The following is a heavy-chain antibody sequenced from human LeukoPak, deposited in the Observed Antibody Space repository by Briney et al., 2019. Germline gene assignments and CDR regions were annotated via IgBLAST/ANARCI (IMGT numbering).Heavy chain of an antibody. CDR3: AIDIYSGNPGSRQH. Sequence: ASVKVSCKVSGYTLTELSMHWVRQAPGKGLEWMGGFDPEDGETIYAQKFQGRVTMTEDTSTDTAYMELSSLRSEDTAVYYCAIDIYSGNPGSRQHWGQGTLVTVSS. CDR1: GYTLTELS. J-gene: IGHJ1*01. V-gene: IGHV1-24*01. CDR2: FDPEDGET. D-gene: IGHD1-26*01.